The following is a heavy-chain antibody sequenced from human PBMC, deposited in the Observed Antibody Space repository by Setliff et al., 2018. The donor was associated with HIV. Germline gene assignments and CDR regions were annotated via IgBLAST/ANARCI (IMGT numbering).Heavy chain of an antibody. Sequence: ASVKVSCKASGYTFTSYDIKWARQATGQGLEWMGWMNSNSGNTGYAQKFQGRVTMTRNTSISTAYMELSSLSSEDTATYYCASRGIVVVTMSMPDEFFVHWGHGTLVTVSS. CDR1: GYTFTSYD. V-gene: IGHV1-8*02. CDR2: MNSNSGNT. CDR3: ASRGIVVVTMSMPDEFFVH. D-gene: IGHD2-21*02. J-gene: IGHJ1*01.